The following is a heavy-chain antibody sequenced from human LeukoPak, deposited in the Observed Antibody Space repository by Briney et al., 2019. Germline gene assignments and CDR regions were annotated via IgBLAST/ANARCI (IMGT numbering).Heavy chain of an antibody. CDR3: ARVYCSGGSCYVMDV. D-gene: IGHD2-15*01. V-gene: IGHV3-21*01. Sequence: GGSLRLSCAASGFTFSSYAMSWVRQAPGKGLEWVSSISSSSSYIYYADSVKGRFTISRDNAKNSLYLQMNSLRAEDTAVYYCARVYCSGGSCYVMDVWGKGTTVTVSS. CDR2: ISSSSSYI. J-gene: IGHJ6*04. CDR1: GFTFSSYA.